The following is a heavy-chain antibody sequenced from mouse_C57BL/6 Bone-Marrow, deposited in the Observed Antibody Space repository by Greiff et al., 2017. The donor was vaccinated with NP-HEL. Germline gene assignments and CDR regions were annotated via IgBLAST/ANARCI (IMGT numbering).Heavy chain of an antibody. D-gene: IGHD2-1*01. J-gene: IGHJ4*01. CDR1: GYTFTSYW. CDR3: TYGNYYYAMDY. CDR2: IYPGNSDT. Sequence: EVQLQQSGTVLARPGASVKMSCKTSGYTFTSYWMHWVKQRPGQGLEWIWAIYPGNSDTSYNQKFKGKAKLTAVTSASTAYMELSSLTNEDSAVYYCTYGNYYYAMDYWGQGTSVTVSS. V-gene: IGHV1-5*01.